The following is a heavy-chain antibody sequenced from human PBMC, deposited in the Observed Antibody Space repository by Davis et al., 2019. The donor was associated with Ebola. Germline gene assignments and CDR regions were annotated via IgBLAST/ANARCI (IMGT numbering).Heavy chain of an antibody. J-gene: IGHJ3*02. Sequence: PGGSLRLSCAAPGFTFSSYAMSWVRQAPGKGLEWVSAISGSGGSTYYADSVKGRFTISRDNSKNTLYLQMNSLRAEDTAIYYCAKDKNYDFWSGYPHDASDIWGQGTMVTVSS. CDR2: ISGSGGST. CDR1: GFTFSSYA. V-gene: IGHV3-23*01. D-gene: IGHD3-3*01. CDR3: AKDKNYDFWSGYPHDASDI.